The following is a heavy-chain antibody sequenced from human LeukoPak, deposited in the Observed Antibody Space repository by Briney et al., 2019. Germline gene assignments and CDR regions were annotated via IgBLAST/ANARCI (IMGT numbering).Heavy chain of an antibody. V-gene: IGHV3-74*01. D-gene: IGHD3-22*01. CDR2: INSDGSST. J-gene: IGHJ4*02. CDR1: GFTFSSYW. CDR3: AKDLTGITMIVVDVFDY. Sequence: GGSLRLSCAASGFTFSSYWMHWVRQAPGKGLVWVSRINSDGSSTSYADSVKGRFTISRDNAKNTLYLQMNSLRAEDTAVYYCAKDLTGITMIVVDVFDYWGQGTLVTVSS.